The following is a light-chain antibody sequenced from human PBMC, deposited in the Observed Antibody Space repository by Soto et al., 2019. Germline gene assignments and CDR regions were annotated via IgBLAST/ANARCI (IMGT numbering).Light chain of an antibody. CDR3: QEYHNWPPLT. CDR1: QSVSSN. Sequence: EIVMTQSPATLSVSPGERATLSCRASQSVSSNLAWYHQKPGQAPRLLIYGASTRATGILAKFRSNGSGTEFSHTISSLPSEDVAVYYCQEYHNWPPLTFGGGTKVEIK. CDR2: GAS. V-gene: IGKV3-15*01. J-gene: IGKJ4*01.